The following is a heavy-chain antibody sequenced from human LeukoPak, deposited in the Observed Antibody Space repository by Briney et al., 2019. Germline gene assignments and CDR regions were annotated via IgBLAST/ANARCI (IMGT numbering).Heavy chain of an antibody. Sequence: GGSLRLSCAASGFTFSNYAMNWVRQAPGKGLEWVSGISDSGGSTYYTDSVKGRFTISRDNSKNTLYLQMNCLRAEDTAVYYCARATYGSGMGSFDYWGQGTLVTASS. CDR2: ISDSGGST. J-gene: IGHJ4*02. D-gene: IGHD3-10*01. CDR3: ARATYGSGMGSFDY. CDR1: GFTFSNYA. V-gene: IGHV3-23*01.